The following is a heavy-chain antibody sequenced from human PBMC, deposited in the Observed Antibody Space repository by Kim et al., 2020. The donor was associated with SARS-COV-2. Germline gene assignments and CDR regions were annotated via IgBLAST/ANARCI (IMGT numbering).Heavy chain of an antibody. CDR2: IWYDGSNK. V-gene: IGHV3-33*06. CDR1: GFTFSSYG. J-gene: IGHJ4*02. D-gene: IGHD3-9*01. CDR3: AKDSGYDILTGYDFYFDY. Sequence: GGSLRLSCAASGFTFSSYGMHWVRQAPGKGLEWVAVIWYDGSNKYYADSVKGRFTISRDNSKNTLYLQMNSLRAEDTAVYYCAKDSGYDILTGYDFYFDYWGQGTLVTVSS.